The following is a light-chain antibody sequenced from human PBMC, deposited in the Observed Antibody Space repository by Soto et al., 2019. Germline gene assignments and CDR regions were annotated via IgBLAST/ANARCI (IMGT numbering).Light chain of an antibody. Sequence: QSALTQPRSVSGSPGQSVTISCTGTSSDVGGYNYVSWYQQHPGKAPKLMIYDVSKRPSGVPDRFSGSKSGNTASLTISGLQAEDEADYYCCSYAGSYTLYWVFGGGTKLTVL. CDR2: DVS. CDR3: CSYAGSYTLYWV. CDR1: SSDVGGYNY. V-gene: IGLV2-11*01. J-gene: IGLJ3*02.